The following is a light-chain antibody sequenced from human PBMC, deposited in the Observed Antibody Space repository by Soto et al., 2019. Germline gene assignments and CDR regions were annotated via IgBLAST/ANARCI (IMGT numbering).Light chain of an antibody. CDR2: DAS. V-gene: IGKV3-11*01. Sequence: EIVLTQSPGTLSLSPGERATLSCRASQSVSSYLAWYQQKPGQAPRLLIYDASNRATGIPDRFSGSGSGTDFTLTISSLEPEDFAFYYCQQRGNWPRTFGQGTKVDIK. J-gene: IGKJ1*01. CDR1: QSVSSY. CDR3: QQRGNWPRT.